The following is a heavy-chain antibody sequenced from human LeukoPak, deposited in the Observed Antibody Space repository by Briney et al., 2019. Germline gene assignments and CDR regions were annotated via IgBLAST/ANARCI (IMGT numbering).Heavy chain of an antibody. V-gene: IGHV3-23*01. CDR2: INGNGGGT. Sequence: GGSLRLSCAASGFTFNNYAMSWGRQAPGKGLEWVSAINGNGGGTYYADSVKGRFTISRDKSKNTLSLQMNSLIAEDTAVYYCAKDRGLYSGSHGFDYWGPGTLVTVSS. CDR3: AKDRGLYSGSHGFDY. J-gene: IGHJ4*02. D-gene: IGHD1-26*01. CDR1: GFTFNNYA.